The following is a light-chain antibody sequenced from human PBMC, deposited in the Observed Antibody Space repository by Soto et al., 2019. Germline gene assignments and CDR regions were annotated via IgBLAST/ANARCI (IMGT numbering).Light chain of an antibody. J-gene: IGKJ1*01. Sequence: DIQMTQSPSTLSASIGDRVTITCRASESIRTWLAWYQHKPGKAPKFLIYDASTLESGVPSRFSGSGSGTDFTLTISSLQPDDFATYYCQQYNSYSFGQGTKVDIK. CDR1: ESIRTW. V-gene: IGKV1-5*01. CDR3: QQYNSYS. CDR2: DAS.